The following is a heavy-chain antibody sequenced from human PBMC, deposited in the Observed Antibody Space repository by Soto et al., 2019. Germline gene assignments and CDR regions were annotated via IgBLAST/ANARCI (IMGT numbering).Heavy chain of an antibody. CDR2: IYPGDSDT. CDR3: ARGGAILRFLEWFPYWFDP. Sequence: GESLKISCRGSGYSFTSYWIGWVRQMPGKGLEWMGIIYPGDSDTRYSPSFQGQVTISADKSISTAYLQWSSLKASDTAMYYCARGGAILRFLEWFPYWFDPWGQGTLVTVSS. V-gene: IGHV5-51*01. J-gene: IGHJ5*02. D-gene: IGHD3-3*01. CDR1: GYSFTSYW.